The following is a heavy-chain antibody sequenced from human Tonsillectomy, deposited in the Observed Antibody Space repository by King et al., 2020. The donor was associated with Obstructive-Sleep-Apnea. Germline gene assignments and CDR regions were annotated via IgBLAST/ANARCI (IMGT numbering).Heavy chain of an antibody. V-gene: IGHV3-30*04. D-gene: IGHD3-10*01. CDR2: MSYDGNYN. CDR1: GFIFSSST. CDR3: ARVRGVGSNFRGRRFDY. Sequence: VQLVESGGGVVQPGRSLRLSCAASGFIFSSSTIHWVRKAPGKGLEWVAVMSYDGNYNYYADSVRGRFTISRDNSKSTLYLQMNNLRVEDTAVYYCARVRGVGSNFRGRRFDYWGQGTLVTVSS. J-gene: IGHJ4*02.